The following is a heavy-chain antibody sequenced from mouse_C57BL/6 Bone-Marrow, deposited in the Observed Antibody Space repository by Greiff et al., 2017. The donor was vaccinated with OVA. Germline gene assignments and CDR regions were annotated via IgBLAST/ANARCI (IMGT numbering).Heavy chain of an antibody. Sequence: VQLKESGAELVRPGASVKLSCTASGFNFKDYYMHWVKQRPEQGLEWIGRIDPEDGDTEYAPKFQGKATMTADTSSNTAYLQLSSLTSEDTAVYYGTTWAYDSSYGFAYGGQGTLVTVSA. CDR1: GFNFKDYY. CDR2: IDPEDGDT. D-gene: IGHD1-1*01. J-gene: IGHJ3*01. V-gene: IGHV14-1*01. CDR3: TTWAYDSSYGFAY.